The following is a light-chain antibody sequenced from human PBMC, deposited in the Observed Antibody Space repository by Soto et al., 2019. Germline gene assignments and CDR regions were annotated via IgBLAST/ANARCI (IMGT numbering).Light chain of an antibody. CDR3: AAWDDSLSGVV. CDR1: SSNMGSNY. CDR2: RNN. V-gene: IGLV1-47*01. J-gene: IGLJ2*01. Sequence: QPVLTQPPSASGTPGQRVTISCSGSSSNMGSNYVYWYQQLPGTAPKLLIYRNNQRPSGVPDRFSGSKSGTSASLAISGLRSEDEADYYCAAWDDSLSGVVFGGGTKVTVL.